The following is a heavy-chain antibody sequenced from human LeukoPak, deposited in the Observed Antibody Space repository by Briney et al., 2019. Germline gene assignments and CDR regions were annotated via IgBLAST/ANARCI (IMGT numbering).Heavy chain of an antibody. J-gene: IGHJ5*02. V-gene: IGHV1-46*01. D-gene: IGHD3-16*01. CDR2: INPSGGST. Sequence: ASVKVSCKASGYTFTSYYMHWVRQAPGQGLEWMGIINPSGGSTSYAQKFQGRVTMTRDLSTSTDYMELSSLRSDDTAAYFCARDTSEGDYAWWFDPWGQGTLVTVAS. CDR3: ARDTSEGDYAWWFDP. CDR1: GYTFTSYY.